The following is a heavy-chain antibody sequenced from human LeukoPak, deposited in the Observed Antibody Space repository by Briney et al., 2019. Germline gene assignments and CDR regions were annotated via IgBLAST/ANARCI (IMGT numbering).Heavy chain of an antibody. CDR2: ISYDDSSK. CDR1: GFTFSSHA. Sequence: GRSLRLSCAASGFTFSSHAMHWVRQAPGKGLEWVAVISYDDSSKFYADSVKGRFTISRDNAENSLYLQMNSLRVEDTAFYYCARDLAYSRLDYWGQGMLVTVSS. V-gene: IGHV3-30-3*01. CDR3: ARDLAYSRLDY. J-gene: IGHJ4*02. D-gene: IGHD5-18*01.